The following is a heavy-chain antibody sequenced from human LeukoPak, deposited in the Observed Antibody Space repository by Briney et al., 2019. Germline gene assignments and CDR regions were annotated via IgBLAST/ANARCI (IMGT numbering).Heavy chain of an antibody. J-gene: IGHJ3*02. CDR2: IYHSGST. V-gene: IGHV4-38-2*02. CDR3: ARQDGYSYGSGSYIFAFDI. Sequence: SETLSLTCTVSGYSISSAYYWGWIRQPPGKGLEWIGNIYHSGSTYSNPSLKSRVTISVDTSKNQFSLKLSSVTAADTAVYYCARQDGYSYGSGSYIFAFDIWGQGTMVTVSS. CDR1: GYSISSAYY. D-gene: IGHD3-10*01.